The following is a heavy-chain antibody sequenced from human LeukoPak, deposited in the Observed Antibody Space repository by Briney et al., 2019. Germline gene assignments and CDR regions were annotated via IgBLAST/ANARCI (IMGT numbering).Heavy chain of an antibody. V-gene: IGHV4-34*01. D-gene: IGHD3-22*01. J-gene: IGHJ4*02. Sequence: SETLSLTCAVYGGSFSGYYWSWIRQPPGKGLEWIGEINHSGSTNYNPSLKGRVTISVDTSKNQFSLKLSSVTAADTAVYYCARMPDYYDSSGYSVYFDYWGQGTLVTVSS. CDR1: GGSFSGYY. CDR2: INHSGST. CDR3: ARMPDYYDSSGYSVYFDY.